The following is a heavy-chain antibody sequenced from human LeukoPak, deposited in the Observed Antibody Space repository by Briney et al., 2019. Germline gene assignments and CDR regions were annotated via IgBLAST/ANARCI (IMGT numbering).Heavy chain of an antibody. CDR3: AKDISRFIPGTEYIGDY. Sequence: PGGSLRLSCVASGFTFDDYAMHWVRQAPEKGLEWVSGISWNSGSIGYANSVKGRLTISRDNPKNSLYLQMHSVRAEDTAFYYCAKDISRFIPGTEYIGDYWGQGTLVTVSS. CDR1: GFTFDDYA. J-gene: IGHJ4*02. V-gene: IGHV3-9*01. D-gene: IGHD1-7*01. CDR2: ISWNSGSI.